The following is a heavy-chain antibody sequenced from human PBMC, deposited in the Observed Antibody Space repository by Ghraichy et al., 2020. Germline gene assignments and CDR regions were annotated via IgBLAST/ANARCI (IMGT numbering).Heavy chain of an antibody. CDR2: IDWDDDK. Sequence: SGPTLVKPTQTLPLTGPFSGFSLTTSGLCVSWIRQPPGKALEWLALIDWDDDKYYSTSLKTRLTISKDTSKNQVVLTMTNMDPVDTATYYCARSPNRNWNFDYWGQGTLVTVSS. D-gene: IGHD1-14*01. V-gene: IGHV2-70*01. CDR3: ARSPNRNWNFDY. J-gene: IGHJ4*02. CDR1: GFSLTTSGLC.